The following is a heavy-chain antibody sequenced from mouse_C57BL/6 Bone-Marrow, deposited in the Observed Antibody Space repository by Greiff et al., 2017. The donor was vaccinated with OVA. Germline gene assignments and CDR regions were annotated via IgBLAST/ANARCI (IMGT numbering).Heavy chain of an antibody. V-gene: IGHV1-81*01. D-gene: IGHD1-1*01. CDR1: GYTFTSYG. J-gene: IGHJ3*01. CDR2: IYPRTGNT. Sequence: QVQLKQSGAELVRPGASVTLSCKASGYTFTSYGISWVKQRTGQGLEWIGEIYPRTGNTSYNEKFKGKATLTADKSSSTASMELRSLTSEDSAIYFCARDPYYYSSSCWLAYGGQGTLITVTA. CDR3: ARDPYYYSSSCWLAY.